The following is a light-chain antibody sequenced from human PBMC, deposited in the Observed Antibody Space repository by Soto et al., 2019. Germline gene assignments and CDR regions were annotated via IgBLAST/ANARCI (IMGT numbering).Light chain of an antibody. V-gene: IGKV1-5*01. J-gene: IGKJ1*01. CDR3: QQFNSKVWT. CDR1: QSVSRW. CDR2: EAS. Sequence: DIQMTQSPSTLSASVGDTVTITCRASQSVSRWLNWYQQKPGKAPRLLIYEASNLESGVPMRFSGSGSGTDFVLTITSLQPVDSATYYCQQFNSKVWTFGQGTRVEI.